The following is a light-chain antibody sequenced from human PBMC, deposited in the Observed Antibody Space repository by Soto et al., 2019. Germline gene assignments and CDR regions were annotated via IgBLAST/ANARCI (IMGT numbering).Light chain of an antibody. J-gene: IGKJ2*01. CDR2: AAS. CDR1: QSVSSY. Sequence: EIVLTQSPATLSLSPGERATLSCRASQSVSSYLAWYQQKPGQAPRLLIYAASSRATGIPDRFSGSGSGTYFTLSISRLEPEDFAVYYCQQYGSSPYTFGQGTKLEIK. V-gene: IGKV3-20*01. CDR3: QQYGSSPYT.